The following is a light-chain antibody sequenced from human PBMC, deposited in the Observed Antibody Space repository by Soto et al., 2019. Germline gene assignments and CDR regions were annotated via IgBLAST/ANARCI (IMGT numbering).Light chain of an antibody. CDR3: QKYGSSTRT. Sequence: EIVLTQSPGTLSLSPGERATLSCRASQSVSSSFLAGYQQKPGQAPRLLIYGASSRATGIPDRFSGSGSGTDCTLTISRLEPEDCAVYYCQKYGSSTRTFGQGTKLEIK. CDR1: QSVSSSF. CDR2: GAS. J-gene: IGKJ2*01. V-gene: IGKV3-20*01.